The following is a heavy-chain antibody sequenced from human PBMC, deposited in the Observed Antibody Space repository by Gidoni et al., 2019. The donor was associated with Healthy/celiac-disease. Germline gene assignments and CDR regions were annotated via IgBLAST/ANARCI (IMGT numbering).Heavy chain of an antibody. V-gene: IGHV3-33*01. CDR1: GCTFSSYG. CDR2: IRYEGITK. D-gene: IGHD5-18*01. Sequence: QVQLVESGGGVVQPGRSLRLSCAASGCTFSSYGMHWVRQAPGKGLGLWAVIRYEGITKYYAASVKRRLTIAVEYSNNAWFLQMNSLRAEDTAVYCCAIIGYSYGTNTYAFDIWGQGTMVTVSS. J-gene: IGHJ3*02. CDR3: AIIGYSYGTNTYAFDI.